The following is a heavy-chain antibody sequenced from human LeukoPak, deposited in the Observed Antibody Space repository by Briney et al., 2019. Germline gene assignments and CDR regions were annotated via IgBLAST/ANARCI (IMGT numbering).Heavy chain of an antibody. Sequence: GGSLRLSCAAPGFTFSSYWMHWVRQTPGKGLMWVSRIESNGLALYADSVRDRFTISRDNAKNTVYLQMNSLRADDTAMYYCARAVTYFYGSVTYDWFESWGQGTLVTVSS. CDR2: IESNGLA. CDR3: ARAVTYFYGSVTYDWFES. J-gene: IGHJ5*01. D-gene: IGHD3-10*01. CDR1: GFTFSSYW. V-gene: IGHV3-74*01.